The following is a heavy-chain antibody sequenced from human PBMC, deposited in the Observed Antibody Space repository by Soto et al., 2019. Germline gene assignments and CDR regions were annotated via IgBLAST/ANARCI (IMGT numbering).Heavy chain of an antibody. J-gene: IGHJ4*02. V-gene: IGHV4-59*08. Sequence: PSETLSLTCSVSGGSISNYYWSWIRQPPGKGLEWIGYIHYSGSTKYNPSLKSRVTISADTSKNQFSLKLSSVTAADTAEYNCARGLYVFGSVYFPTINYGAQEPLAPVSS. D-gene: IGHD3-3*01. CDR3: ARGLYVFGSVYFPTINY. CDR1: GGSISNYY. CDR2: IHYSGST.